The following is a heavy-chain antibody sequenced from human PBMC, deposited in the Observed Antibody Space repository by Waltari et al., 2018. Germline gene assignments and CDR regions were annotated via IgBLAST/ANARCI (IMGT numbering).Heavy chain of an antibody. CDR2: INSDGGTT. CDR3: ARGSAAPGVPH. V-gene: IGHV3-74*01. CDR1: GSTFSNYW. Sequence: EVQLVESGGGLVQPAVPLRLSCAASGSTFSNYWMHWVRQAPGKGLMAVSLINSDGGTTDYADSVKGRFTISRDNAKNTLYLQLNSLRREDTAIYYCARGSAAPGVPHWGQGTLVTVSS. J-gene: IGHJ4*02. D-gene: IGHD2-15*01.